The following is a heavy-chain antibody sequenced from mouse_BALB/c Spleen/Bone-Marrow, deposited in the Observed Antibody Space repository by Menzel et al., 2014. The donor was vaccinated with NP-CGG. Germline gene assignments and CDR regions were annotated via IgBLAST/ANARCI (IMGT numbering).Heavy chain of an antibody. D-gene: IGHD2-1*01. V-gene: IGHV1-69*02. J-gene: IGHJ2*01. CDR2: IDLPDSYT. Sequence: QVQLKDSGAELVKPGASVKLSCKASGYTFTSYWMHWVKQRPGQGLEWIGEIDLPDSYTNYNQKFKGKATLTVDKSSSTAYMQLSSLTSEDSAVYYCARGLYGNSGYWGQGTTLTVSS. CDR1: GYTFTSYW. CDR3: ARGLYGNSGY.